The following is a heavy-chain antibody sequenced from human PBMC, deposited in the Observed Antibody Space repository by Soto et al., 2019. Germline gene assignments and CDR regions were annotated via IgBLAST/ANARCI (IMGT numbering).Heavy chain of an antibody. CDR2: IIPILGIA. J-gene: IGHJ4*02. CDR1: GGTFSSYT. Sequence: SVKVSCKASGGTFSSYTISWVRQAPGQGLEWMGRIIPILGIANYAQKFQGRVTITADKSTSTAYMELSSLRSEDTAVYYCARGRGDCSGGSCYSGFDYWGQGTLVTVSS. CDR3: ARGRGDCSGGSCYSGFDY. D-gene: IGHD2-15*01. V-gene: IGHV1-69*02.